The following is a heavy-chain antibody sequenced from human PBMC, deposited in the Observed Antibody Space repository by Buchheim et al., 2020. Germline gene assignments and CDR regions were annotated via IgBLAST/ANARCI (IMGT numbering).Heavy chain of an antibody. CDR3: ARDLLHYGNPYYYGMDV. J-gene: IGHJ6*02. V-gene: IGHV3-21*01. CDR1: GFTFSSYS. CDR2: ISSSSSYI. D-gene: IGHD4-11*01. Sequence: EVQLVESGGGLVKPGGSLRLSCAASGFTFSSYSMNWVRQAPGKGLEWVSSISSSSSYIYYADSVKGRFTISRDNAKNSLYLQMNSLRAEDTAVYYCARDLLHYGNPYYYGMDVWGQGTTVTVSS.